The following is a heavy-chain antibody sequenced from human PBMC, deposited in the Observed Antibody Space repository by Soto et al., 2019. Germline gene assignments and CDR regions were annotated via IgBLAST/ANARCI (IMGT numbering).Heavy chain of an antibody. J-gene: IGHJ6*02. CDR2: ISAYNGNT. Sequence: QVQLVQSGAEVKKPGASVKVSCKASGYTFTSYGISWVRQAPGHGLEWMGWISAYNGNTNYAQKLQGRVTMTTDTSTSTAYMELRSLRSDDTAVYYCARVVIAAAGYYYYYGMDVWGQGTTVTVSS. CDR1: GYTFTSYG. D-gene: IGHD6-13*01. V-gene: IGHV1-18*01. CDR3: ARVVIAAAGYYYYYGMDV.